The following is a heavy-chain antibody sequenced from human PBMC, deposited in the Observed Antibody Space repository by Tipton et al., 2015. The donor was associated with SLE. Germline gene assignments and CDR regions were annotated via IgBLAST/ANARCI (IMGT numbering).Heavy chain of an antibody. D-gene: IGHD2-21*02. CDR2: IWFDGSYK. CDR3: AKDKVGDKTVMTASDAFDI. V-gene: IGHV3-33*06. J-gene: IGHJ3*02. Sequence: SLRLSCAASRFTFSSYGMHWVRQAPGKGLEWVAVIWFDGSYKYYADSVKGRFTISRDNSKNTLYLQMNSLRAEDTAVYYCAKDKVGDKTVMTASDAFDIWGQGTMVTVSS. CDR1: RFTFSSYG.